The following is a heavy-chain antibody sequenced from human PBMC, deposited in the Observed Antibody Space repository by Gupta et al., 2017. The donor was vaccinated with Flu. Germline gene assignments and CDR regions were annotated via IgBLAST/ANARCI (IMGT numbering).Heavy chain of an antibody. CDR3: ARRGEDGYNFVYNWFDP. D-gene: IGHD5-12*01. CDR1: GGTFSSYA. V-gene: IGHV1-69*01. Sequence: QVQLVQSGAEVKKPGSSVKVSCKASGGTFSSYAISWVRQAPGQGLEWMGGIIPIFGTANYAQKFQGRVTITADESTSTAYMELSSLRSEDTAVHYCARRGEDGYNFVYNWFDPWGQGTLVTVSS. CDR2: IIPIFGTA. J-gene: IGHJ5*02.